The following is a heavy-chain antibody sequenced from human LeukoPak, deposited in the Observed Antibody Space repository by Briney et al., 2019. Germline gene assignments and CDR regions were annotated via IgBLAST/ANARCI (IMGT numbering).Heavy chain of an antibody. Sequence: GASVKVSCKASGYTFTGYYMHWVRQAPGQGLEWMGRINPNSGGTNYAQKFQGRVTMTRDTSISTAYMELSRLRSDDTAVYYCARAGSSGWYWGRSFDIWGQGTMVTVSS. CDR3: ARAGSSGWYWGRSFDI. D-gene: IGHD6-19*01. CDR2: INPNSGGT. V-gene: IGHV1-2*06. J-gene: IGHJ3*02. CDR1: GYTFTGYY.